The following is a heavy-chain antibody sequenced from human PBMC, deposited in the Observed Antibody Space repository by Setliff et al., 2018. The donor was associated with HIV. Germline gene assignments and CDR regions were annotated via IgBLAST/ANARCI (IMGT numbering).Heavy chain of an antibody. CDR2: MNANRGGT. Sequence: ASVKVSCKTSGYTFTDYYMHWVLQAPGQGLEWMGRMNANRGGTSYAQKFQGRVTMTRDTSISTGYMELSRLTSDDTAVYYCASDGVVPSATPDDAFDIWGQGTMVTVS. CDR3: ASDGVVPSATPDDAFDI. D-gene: IGHD2-15*01. V-gene: IGHV1-2*06. J-gene: IGHJ3*02. CDR1: GYTFTDYY.